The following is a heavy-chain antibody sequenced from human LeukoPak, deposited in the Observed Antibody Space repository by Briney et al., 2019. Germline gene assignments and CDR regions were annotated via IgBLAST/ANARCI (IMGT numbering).Heavy chain of an antibody. CDR1: GFTFSSYA. V-gene: IGHV3-30-3*01. Sequence: GGSLRLSCAASGFTFSSYAMHWVRQAPGKGLEWVAVISYDGSNKYYADSVKGRFTISRDNSKNTLYLQMNSLRAEDTAVYYCARAETVTTYRLYYYGMDVRGQGTTVTVSS. D-gene: IGHD4-17*01. J-gene: IGHJ6*02. CDR3: ARAETVTTYRLYYYGMDV. CDR2: ISYDGSNK.